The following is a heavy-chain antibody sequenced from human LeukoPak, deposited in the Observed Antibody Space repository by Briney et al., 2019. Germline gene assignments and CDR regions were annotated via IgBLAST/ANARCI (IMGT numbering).Heavy chain of an antibody. D-gene: IGHD5-24*01. J-gene: IGHJ4*02. CDR1: GFTFSDYA. Sequence: GGSLRLSCAASGFTFSDYAMSWLRQARGKGREGGSANRGSGKSTYYADSVKGRFTISRDNSKNTLYLQMNSLRAEDTAVYYCAKRGMTTIKEGFDYWGQGTLVTVSS. CDR3: AKRGMTTIKEGFDY. CDR2: NRGSGKST. V-gene: IGHV3-23*01.